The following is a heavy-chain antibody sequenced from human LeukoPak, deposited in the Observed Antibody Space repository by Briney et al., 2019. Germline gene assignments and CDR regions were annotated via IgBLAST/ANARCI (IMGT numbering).Heavy chain of an antibody. J-gene: IGHJ6*02. CDR1: GFTFSSYS. Sequence: PGGSLTLSCAAPGFTFSSYSMNWVRQVPGKGLEWLSYISSNSATMYYADSVKGRFTISRDNAKNSLFLQMNSLRAEDTAVYYCARDTRSLMDLWGQGTTVTVSS. CDR3: ARDTRSLMDL. V-gene: IGHV3-48*01. D-gene: IGHD3-16*02. CDR2: ISSNSATM.